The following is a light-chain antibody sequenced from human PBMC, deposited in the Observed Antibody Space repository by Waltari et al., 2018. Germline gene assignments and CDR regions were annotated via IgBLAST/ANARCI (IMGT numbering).Light chain of an antibody. CDR1: QSVSSN. CDR2: GAS. Sequence: EIVMTQSPATLSLSPGERATLSCRASQSVSSNLAWYQQKPGQAPRFLIYGASSRATGIPDRFSGSGSGTDFTLTFSSLEPEDVAVYYCLQRNNWPWTFGQGTKVEIK. V-gene: IGKV3-15*01. J-gene: IGKJ1*01. CDR3: LQRNNWPWT.